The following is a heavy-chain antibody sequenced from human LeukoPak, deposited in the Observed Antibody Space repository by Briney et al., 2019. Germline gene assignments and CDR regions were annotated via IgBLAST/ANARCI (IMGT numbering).Heavy chain of an antibody. V-gene: IGHV1-46*01. CDR1: GYTFTSYY. J-gene: IGHJ4*02. D-gene: IGHD7-27*01. CDR2: INPSGGST. CDR3: ARVYPGDPFDY. Sequence: ASVKVSCKASGYTFTSYYMHWVRQAPGQGLEWMGIINPSGGSTSYAQKFQGRVTMTRDTSTSTVYMELSSLRSEDTAVHYCARVYPGDPFDYWGQGTLVTVSS.